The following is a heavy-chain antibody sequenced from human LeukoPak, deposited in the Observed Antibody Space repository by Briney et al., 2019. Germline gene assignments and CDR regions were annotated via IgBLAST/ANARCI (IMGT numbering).Heavy chain of an antibody. CDR2: IYTSGST. CDR3: ARGWQTPRYYYGSGREDYYMDV. CDR1: GGSISSYY. Sequence: PSETLSLACTVSGGSISSYYWSWIRQPAGKGLEWIGRIYTSGSTNYNPSLKSRGTMSVDTSKNQFSLKLSSVPAADTAVYYCARGWQTPRYYYGSGREDYYMDVWGKGTTVTISS. D-gene: IGHD3-10*01. V-gene: IGHV4-4*07. J-gene: IGHJ6*03.